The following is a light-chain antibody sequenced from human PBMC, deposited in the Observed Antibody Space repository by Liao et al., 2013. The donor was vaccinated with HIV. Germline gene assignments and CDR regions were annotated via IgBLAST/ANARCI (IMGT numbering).Light chain of an antibody. CDR1: ALAKQY. Sequence: SYELTQPPSVSVSPGQTARITCSGDALAKQYAYWYQQKPGQAPVLVIYKDSERPSGIPERFSGSSSGTTVTLTISGVQAEDEADYYCQSGDSSGTYPVFGGGTKLTVL. V-gene: IGLV3-25*03. CDR3: QSGDSSGTYPV. J-gene: IGLJ3*02. CDR2: KDS.